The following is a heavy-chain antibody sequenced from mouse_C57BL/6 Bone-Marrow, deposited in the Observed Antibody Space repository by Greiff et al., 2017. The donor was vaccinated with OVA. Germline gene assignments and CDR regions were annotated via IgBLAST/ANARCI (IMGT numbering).Heavy chain of an antibody. CDR2: IWSGGST. Sequence: QVHVKQSGPGLVQPSQSLSITCTVSGFSLTSYGVHWVRQPPGKGLEWLGVIWSGGSTDYNAAFISRLSISKDNSKSQVFFKMNSLQADDTAIYYCALPGYYYAMDYWGQGTSVTVSS. V-gene: IGHV2-4*01. J-gene: IGHJ4*01. D-gene: IGHD4-1*01. CDR3: ALPGYYYAMDY. CDR1: GFSLTSYG.